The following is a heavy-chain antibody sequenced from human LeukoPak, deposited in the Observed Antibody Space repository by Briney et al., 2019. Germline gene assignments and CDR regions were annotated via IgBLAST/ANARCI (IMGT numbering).Heavy chain of an antibody. CDR1: GFTLSSYS. CDR3: AAGKAPAVSFDY. V-gene: IGHV3-21*01. J-gene: IGHJ4*02. CDR2: ISSSSSYI. D-gene: IGHD6-13*01. Sequence: GGSLRLSCAASGFTLSSYSMNWVRQAPGKGLEWVSSISSSSSYIYYADSLKGRFTISRDNAKNSLYLQMNSLRAEDTAVYYCAAGKAPAVSFDYWGQGTLVTVSS.